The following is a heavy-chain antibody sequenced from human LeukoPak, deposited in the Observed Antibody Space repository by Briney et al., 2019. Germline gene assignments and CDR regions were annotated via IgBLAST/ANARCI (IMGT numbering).Heavy chain of an antibody. CDR1: GFTFSDYY. D-gene: IGHD1-26*01. CDR2: ISSSSNTV. CDR3: ARRAMGATSFDY. Sequence: GGSLRLSCAASGFTFSDYYMTWVRQAPGKGLEWVSYISSSSNTVYYADSVKGQLTVSRDNANNSLYVQMTNLRAEDTAVYYCARRAMGATSFDYWGQGTLVTVSS. J-gene: IGHJ4*02. V-gene: IGHV3-11*04.